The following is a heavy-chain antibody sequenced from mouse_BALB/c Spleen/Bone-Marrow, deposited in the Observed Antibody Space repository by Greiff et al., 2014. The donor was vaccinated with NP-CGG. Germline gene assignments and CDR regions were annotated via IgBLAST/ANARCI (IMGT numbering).Heavy chain of an antibody. V-gene: IGHV1-82*01. Sequence: QVQLKESGPELVKPGASVKISCKASGYAFSNFWMNWVKQRPGQGLEWIGRIYPGDGDTNYNGKFKGKATLTADKSSSTAYMQLSSLTSVDSAVYFCARSAYYGTNYGAMDYWGQGTSVTVSS. CDR3: ARSAYYGTNYGAMDY. D-gene: IGHD1-1*01. CDR1: GYAFSNFW. J-gene: IGHJ4*01. CDR2: IYPGDGDT.